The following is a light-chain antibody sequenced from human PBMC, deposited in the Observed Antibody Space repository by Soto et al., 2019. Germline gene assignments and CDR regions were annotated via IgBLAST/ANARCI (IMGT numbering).Light chain of an antibody. J-gene: IGKJ1*01. CDR1: QSISSW. Sequence: DIQMTQSPSTLSASVGDRVTITCRASQSISSWLAWYQQKPGKAPKFLIYDASSLESGVPSRFSGSGSGTEFTLTISSLQPDDFATYYCQQYKTYWTFVQGTKVEIK. CDR2: DAS. CDR3: QQYKTYWT. V-gene: IGKV1-5*01.